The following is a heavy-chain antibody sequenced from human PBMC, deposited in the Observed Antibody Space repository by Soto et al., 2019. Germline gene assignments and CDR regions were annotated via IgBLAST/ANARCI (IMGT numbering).Heavy chain of an antibody. J-gene: IGHJ4*02. CDR1: GYTFSSYG. CDR2: ISDYNGNT. V-gene: IGHV1-18*01. CDR3: ARDSGSHLSAPGAVFDY. D-gene: IGHD3-10*01. Sequence: QVQLVQSGVEVKKPEASVKVSCRASGYTFSSYGMSWVRQAPGQGLEWLGWISDYNGNTKYAQKVQGRVTLTTDTSTRTAYMELRSLRYDDTAVYYCARDSGSHLSAPGAVFDYWGQGTLVTVSS.